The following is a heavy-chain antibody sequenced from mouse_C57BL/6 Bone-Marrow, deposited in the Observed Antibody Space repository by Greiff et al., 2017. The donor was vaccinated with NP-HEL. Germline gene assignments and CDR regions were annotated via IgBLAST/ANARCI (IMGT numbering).Heavy chain of an antibody. CDR2: SRNKANDYTT. V-gene: IGHV7-1*01. CDR1: GFTFSDFY. J-gene: IGHJ3*01. Sequence: EVMLVESGGGLVQSGRSLRLSCATSGFTFSDFYMEWVRQAPGKGLEWIAASRNKANDYTTEYSVSVKGRFIVSRDTSQSILYLQMNALRAEYTAIYYCARDAEDPGTWFAYWGQGTLVTVSA. CDR3: ARDAEDPGTWFAY.